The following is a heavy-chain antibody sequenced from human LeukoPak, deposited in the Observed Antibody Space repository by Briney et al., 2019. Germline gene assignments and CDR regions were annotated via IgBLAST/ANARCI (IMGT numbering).Heavy chain of an antibody. V-gene: IGHV3-11*01. Sequence: GGSLRLSCAASGFTFSDYYMSWIRQAPGKGLEWVSYISSSGSTIYYADSVKGRFTISRDNAKNSLYLQMNSLRAEDTAVYYCARGLQVPGIAVAGSDYWGQGTLVTVSS. J-gene: IGHJ4*02. CDR2: ISSSGSTI. CDR3: ARGLQVPGIAVAGSDY. D-gene: IGHD6-19*01. CDR1: GFTFSDYY.